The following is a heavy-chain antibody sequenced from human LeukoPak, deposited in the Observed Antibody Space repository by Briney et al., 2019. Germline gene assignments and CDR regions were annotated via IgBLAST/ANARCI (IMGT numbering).Heavy chain of an antibody. D-gene: IGHD2-15*01. J-gene: IGHJ5*02. Sequence: KPSETLSLTCTVSGGSISSYYWSWIRQPPGKGLEWIGYIYYSGSTNYNPSLKSRVTISVDTSKNQFSLKLSSVTAADTAVYYCARGFSSGYCSGGSCYGDAGWFDPWGQGTQVTVSS. V-gene: IGHV4-59*01. CDR2: IYYSGST. CDR3: ARGFSSGYCSGGSCYGDAGWFDP. CDR1: GGSISSYY.